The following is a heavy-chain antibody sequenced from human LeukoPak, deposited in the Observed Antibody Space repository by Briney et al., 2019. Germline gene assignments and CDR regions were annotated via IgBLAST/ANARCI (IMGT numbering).Heavy chain of an antibody. CDR2: INWNGGST. Sequence: GGSLRLSCAASGFTFDDYGMSWVRQAPGKGLEWVSGINWNGGSTGYADSVKGRFSISRDNARNSVYLQMNSLRGEDTAVYYCARAVDVADYWGQGTLVAVSS. J-gene: IGHJ4*02. CDR3: ARAVDVADY. V-gene: IGHV3-20*04. D-gene: IGHD3-16*01. CDR1: GFTFDDYG.